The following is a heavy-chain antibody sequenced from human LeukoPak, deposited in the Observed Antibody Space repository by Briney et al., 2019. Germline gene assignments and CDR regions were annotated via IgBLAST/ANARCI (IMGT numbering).Heavy chain of an antibody. V-gene: IGHV1-2*06. J-gene: IGHJ6*02. CDR3: ARGVFDFWSGYSYGMDV. CDR1: GYTFIAYH. Sequence: ASVKVSCKASGYTFIAYHMHWVRQAPGQGLEWMGRIHPSSGATNYAQRFQGRITLTRDTSINTAYMELSRLTSDDTAVYYCARGVFDFWSGYSYGMDVWGQGTTVTVSS. D-gene: IGHD3-3*01. CDR2: IHPSSGAT.